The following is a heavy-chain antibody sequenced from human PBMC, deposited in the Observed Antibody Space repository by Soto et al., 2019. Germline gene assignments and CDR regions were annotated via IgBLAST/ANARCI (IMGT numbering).Heavy chain of an antibody. Sequence: GGSLRLSCAASGFIFSSYAMSWVRQAPGKGLEWVSAISGSGGSTYYADSVKGRFTISRDNSKNTLYLQMNSLRAEDTAVYYCARSSSFPYWFDPWGQGNLVTFSS. CDR1: GFIFSSYA. V-gene: IGHV3-23*01. J-gene: IGHJ5*02. CDR2: ISGSGGST. D-gene: IGHD2-2*01. CDR3: ARSSSFPYWFDP.